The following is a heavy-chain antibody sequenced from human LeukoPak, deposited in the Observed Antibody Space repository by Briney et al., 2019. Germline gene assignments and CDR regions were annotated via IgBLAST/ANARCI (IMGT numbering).Heavy chain of an antibody. Sequence: GESLKISCKGSGYSFKNYWIAWVRQMPRKGREWMGIIYPGDSNTRYNPSFQRQITISASKAISTTYLQWSSLKASDTAKYYCARQGFVASYGVDVWGRGTTVTVSS. CDR3: ARQGFVASYGVDV. CDR2: IYPGDSNT. J-gene: IGHJ6*02. CDR1: GYSFKNYW. V-gene: IGHV5-51*01.